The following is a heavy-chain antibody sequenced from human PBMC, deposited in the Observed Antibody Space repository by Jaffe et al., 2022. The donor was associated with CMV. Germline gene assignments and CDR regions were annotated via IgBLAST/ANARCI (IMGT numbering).Heavy chain of an antibody. CDR2: IKSKTDGGTT. D-gene: IGHD2-15*01. CDR3: TTGLGGHKPIVVVVAATSNDY. Sequence: EVQLVESGGGLVKPGGSLRLSCAASGFTFSNAWMSWVRQAPGKGLEWVGRIKSKTDGGTTDYAAPVKGRFTISRDDSKNTLYLQMNSLKTEDTAVYYCTTGLGGHKPIVVVVAATSNDYWGQGTLVTVSS. V-gene: IGHV3-15*01. CDR1: GFTFSNAW. J-gene: IGHJ4*02.